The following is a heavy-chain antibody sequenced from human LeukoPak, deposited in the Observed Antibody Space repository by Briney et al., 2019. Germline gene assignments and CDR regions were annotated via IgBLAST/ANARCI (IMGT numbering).Heavy chain of an antibody. V-gene: IGHV3-15*01. CDR2: LKSKNDGGTA. J-gene: IGHJ4*02. D-gene: IGHD6-13*01. CDR1: GFTFSAYG. Sequence: GGSLRLSCAASGFTFSAYGMYWVRQAPGRGLEWVGRLKSKNDGGTADYAAPAKGRFTISRDDSKNMLYLQMNSLKTDDTAVYYCTTDWSSSSHWGQGTLVTVSS. CDR3: TTDWSSSSH.